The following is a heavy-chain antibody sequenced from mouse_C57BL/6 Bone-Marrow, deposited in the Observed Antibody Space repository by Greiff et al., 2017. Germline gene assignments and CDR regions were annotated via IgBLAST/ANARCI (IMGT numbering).Heavy chain of an antibody. J-gene: IGHJ3*01. CDR3: TTSPTYGSSYGFAY. CDR1: GFNIKDYY. CDR2: IDPEDGDT. V-gene: IGHV14-1*01. Sequence: VQLQQSGAELVRPGASVKLSCTASGFNIKDYYMHWVKQRPEQGLEWIGRIDPEDGDTEYAPKFQGKATMTADTSSNTAYLQLSSLTSEDTAVYYSTTSPTYGSSYGFAYWGQGTLVTVSA. D-gene: IGHD1-1*01.